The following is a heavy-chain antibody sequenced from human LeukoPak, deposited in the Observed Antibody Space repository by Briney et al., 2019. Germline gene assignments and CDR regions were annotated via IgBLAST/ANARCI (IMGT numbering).Heavy chain of an antibody. D-gene: IGHD3-3*01. CDR2: ISGYTGNT. Sequence: ASVKVSCKASGYTFTGYGISWVRQAPGQGLEWMGWISGYTGNTNYAHKLQGRVTMTTDTSTSTAYMELRSLRSDDTAVYYCARRTIFGVVTFDYWGQGTLVTVPS. V-gene: IGHV1-18*01. CDR1: GYTFTGYG. CDR3: ARRTIFGVVTFDY. J-gene: IGHJ4*02.